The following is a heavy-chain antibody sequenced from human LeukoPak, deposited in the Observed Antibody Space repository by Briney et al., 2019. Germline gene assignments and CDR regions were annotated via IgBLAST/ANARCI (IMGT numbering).Heavy chain of an antibody. V-gene: IGHV4-31*03. CDR1: GGFISSGAYY. CDR3: ARVAAATTNPRFDF. J-gene: IGHJ4*02. Sequence: SETVSLTCTVSGGFISSGAYYWSWVRQFPEKGLDWIGYIGYTGDTYYNPSLRSRATIPKDTSKTQFSLRLNSLTAADTAVYYCARVAAATTNPRFDFWGQGTLVTVSS. D-gene: IGHD1-1*01. CDR2: IGYTGDT.